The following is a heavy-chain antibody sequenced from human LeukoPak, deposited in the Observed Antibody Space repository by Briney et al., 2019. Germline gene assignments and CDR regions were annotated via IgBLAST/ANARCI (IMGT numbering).Heavy chain of an antibody. D-gene: IGHD1-26*01. CDR1: GFTFSSYG. Sequence: PGRSLRLSCAASGFTFSSYGMHWVRQAPGKGLEWVAVISYDGSNKYYADSVKGRFTISRDNSKNTLYLQMNSLRAEDTAVYYCAKGLSGGGSYYGVDYWGQGTLVTVSS. V-gene: IGHV3-30*18. CDR2: ISYDGSNK. CDR3: AKGLSGGGSYYGVDY. J-gene: IGHJ4*02.